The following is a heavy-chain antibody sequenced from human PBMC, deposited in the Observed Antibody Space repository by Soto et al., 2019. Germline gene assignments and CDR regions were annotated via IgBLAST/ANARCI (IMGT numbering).Heavy chain of an antibody. D-gene: IGHD1-1*01. CDR1: GFPVSGYS. CDR2: ISYDGRNK. Sequence: QVQVVESGGGVVQPGRSLRLSCAASGFPVSGYSMHWVRQAPGKGLEWVALISYDGRNKDYADSVKGRFTTSRDDSKNTLYRQMNSRRAEDTAVSYCVRCWGTGDGSDLGYNWFDPWGQGSLVTVSS. J-gene: IGHJ5*02. CDR3: VRCWGTGDGSDLGYNWFDP. V-gene: IGHV3-30*04.